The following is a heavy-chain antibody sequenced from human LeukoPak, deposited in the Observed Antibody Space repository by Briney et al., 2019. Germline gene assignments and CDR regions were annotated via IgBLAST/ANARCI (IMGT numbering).Heavy chain of an antibody. CDR3: ARDPGAAAGNLWS. J-gene: IGHJ5*02. CDR2: IFSGGGT. V-gene: IGHV3-66*01. D-gene: IGHD6-25*01. CDR1: GLTVSNNY. Sequence: PGGSLRLSCVVSGLTVSNNYMTWVRQAPGKWMEWVSLIFSGGGTYYADSVKGRFTISRDSSKNTLYLQMNSLRAEDTALYYCARDPGAAAGNLWSWGQGTLVTVSS.